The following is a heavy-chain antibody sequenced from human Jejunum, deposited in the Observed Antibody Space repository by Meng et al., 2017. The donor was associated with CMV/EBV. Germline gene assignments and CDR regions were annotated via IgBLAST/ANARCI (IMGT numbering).Heavy chain of an antibody. CDR3: ARDRRPSSYLGLAV. V-gene: IGHV3-11*04. D-gene: IGHD2/OR15-2a*01. Sequence: TFSNYYRSWIRQAPGKGQEWISCISSDSGSAMYYAGSVKGRFTISRDNAKNSLVLQMNRLRAEDTAVYYCARDRRPSSYLGLAVWGQGTTVTVSS. CDR2: ISSDSGSAM. J-gene: IGHJ6*02. CDR1: TFSNYY.